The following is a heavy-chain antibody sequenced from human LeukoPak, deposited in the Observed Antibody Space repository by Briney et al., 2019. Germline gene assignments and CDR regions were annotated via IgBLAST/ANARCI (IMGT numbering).Heavy chain of an antibody. J-gene: IGHJ4*02. D-gene: IGHD1-7*01. V-gene: IGHV3-74*01. CDR2: INSDGSST. CDR3: ARQLRAGY. CDR1: GFTFRNHL. Sequence: GGSLRLSCAASGFTFRNHLMHWVRQAPGNGLVWGSCINSDGSSTGYADSGKVRFTISRDNAKNTLYLQRNSLRAEDTAVYYCARQLRAGYWGQGNLVTLSS.